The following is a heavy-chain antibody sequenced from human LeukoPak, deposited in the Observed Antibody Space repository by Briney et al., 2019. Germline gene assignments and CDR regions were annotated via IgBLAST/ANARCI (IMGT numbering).Heavy chain of an antibody. Sequence: SETLSLTCAVYAGFFSGYYWSWIRQPPGKGLEWIREINHSGSTNYNPSLKSRVTISVDTSKNQFSPKLSSVTAADTAVYYCARGRYSSRWYLGGYFDYCGQGTL. CDR2: INHSGST. J-gene: IGHJ4*02. D-gene: IGHD6-13*01. CDR1: AGFFSGYY. V-gene: IGHV4-34*01. CDR3: ARGRYSSRWYLGGYFDY.